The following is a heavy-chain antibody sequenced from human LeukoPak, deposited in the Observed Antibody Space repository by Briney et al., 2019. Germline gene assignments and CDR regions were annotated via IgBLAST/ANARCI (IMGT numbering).Heavy chain of an antibody. CDR2: ISNDGSNK. D-gene: IGHD1-14*01. CDR3: ARAEPIDF. Sequence: PGGSLRLSCAASGFTFSPYAMHWVRQAPGKGLEWVSLISNDGSNKYYADSVKGRFTISRDNSKNSLYLQMSSLRVEDTAVYYCARAEPIDFWGQGTLVTVSS. V-gene: IGHV3-30-3*01. J-gene: IGHJ4*02. CDR1: GFTFSPYA.